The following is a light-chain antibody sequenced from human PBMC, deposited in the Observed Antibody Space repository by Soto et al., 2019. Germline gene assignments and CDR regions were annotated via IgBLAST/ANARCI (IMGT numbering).Light chain of an antibody. CDR2: KAS. V-gene: IGKV1-5*03. J-gene: IGKJ1*01. CDR1: QTISSW. CDR3: QQSYSTPQ. Sequence: DIQMTQSPSTLSGSVGDRVTITCRASQTISSWLAWYQQKPGKAPKLLIYKASTLKSGVPSRFSGSGSGTEFTLTISSLQPDDFATYYCQQSYSTPQFGQGTKV.